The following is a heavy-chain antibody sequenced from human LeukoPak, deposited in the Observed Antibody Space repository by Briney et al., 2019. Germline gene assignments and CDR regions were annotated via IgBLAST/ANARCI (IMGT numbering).Heavy chain of an antibody. V-gene: IGHV4-39*07. Sequence: PSETLSLTCTVSGGSIGSSSYYWGWIRQPPGKGLEWIGSIYYSGSTNYNPSLRNRVTISVDTSKNQFSLKLSSVTAADTAVYYCARGYPVYGSFDYWGQGTLVTVSS. CDR1: GGSIGSSSYY. CDR2: IYYSGST. D-gene: IGHD2/OR15-2a*01. J-gene: IGHJ4*02. CDR3: ARGYPVYGSFDY.